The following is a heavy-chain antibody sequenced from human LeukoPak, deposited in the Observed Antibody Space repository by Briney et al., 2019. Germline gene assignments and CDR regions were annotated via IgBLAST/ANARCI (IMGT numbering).Heavy chain of an antibody. Sequence: GGSLRLSCAASGFTFSSYAMNWVRQAPGKGLEWVSSISSSSSYIYYADSVKGRFTISRDNAKNSLYLQMNSLRAEDTAVYYCARERDDLYTYYMDVWGKGTTVTVSS. CDR2: ISSSSSYI. D-gene: IGHD1-1*01. CDR3: ARERDDLYTYYMDV. J-gene: IGHJ6*03. CDR1: GFTFSSYA. V-gene: IGHV3-21*01.